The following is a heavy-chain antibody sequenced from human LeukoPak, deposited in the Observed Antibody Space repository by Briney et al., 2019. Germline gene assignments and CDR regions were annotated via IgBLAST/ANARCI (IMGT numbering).Heavy chain of an antibody. D-gene: IGHD3-10*01. Sequence: PSETLSLTCTVSGGSISSYYWSWIRQPAGKGLEWIGRIYTSGSTNYNPSLKSRVTMSVDTSKNQFSLKLSSVTAADTAVYYCARIYYGSGSYYNGWFEPWGQGTLVTVSS. CDR3: ARIYYGSGSYYNGWFEP. V-gene: IGHV4-4*07. CDR1: GGSISSYY. CDR2: IYTSGST. J-gene: IGHJ5*02.